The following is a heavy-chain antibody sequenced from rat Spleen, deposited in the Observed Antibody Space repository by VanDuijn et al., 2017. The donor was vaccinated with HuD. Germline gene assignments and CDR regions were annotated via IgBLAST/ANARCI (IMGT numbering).Heavy chain of an antibody. V-gene: IGHV3-1*01. CDR2: ISYSGST. CDR3: ARTMYTTDYYYLPFAS. Sequence: QLQESGPGLVKPSQSLSLTCSVTGYSITNNYWGWIRKFPGNQMEWMAYISYSGSTGYNPSLKSRISISRDTSKNQFFLQLNSVTTEETAKYYCARTMYTTDYYYLPFASWGQGTLVTVSS. D-gene: IGHD1-6*01. CDR1: GYSITNNY. J-gene: IGHJ3*01.